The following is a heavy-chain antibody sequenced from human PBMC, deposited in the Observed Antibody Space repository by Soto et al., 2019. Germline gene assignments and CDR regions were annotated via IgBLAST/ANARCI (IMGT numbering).Heavy chain of an antibody. CDR1: GYTFTSYW. Sequence: GESLKISFKGSGYTFTSYWISWVRQMPGKVLEWMGRIDASDSYTNYSPSFQGHVSISADKSISTAYLQWSSLRASDTAIYYCARHEPLMEWNPPHDRFDPWGQGTLVTVSS. D-gene: IGHD3-3*01. CDR2: IDASDSYT. V-gene: IGHV5-10-1*01. CDR3: ARHEPLMEWNPPHDRFDP. J-gene: IGHJ5*02.